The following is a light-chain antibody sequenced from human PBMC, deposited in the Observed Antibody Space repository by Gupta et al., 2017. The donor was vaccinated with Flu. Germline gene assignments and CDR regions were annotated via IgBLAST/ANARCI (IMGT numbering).Light chain of an antibody. J-gene: IGLJ2*01. CDR1: ALPKQY. CDR3: QSGDNTKNYVV. V-gene: IGLV3-25*03. Sequence: SYELTQPSSVSVSPGQTARITCSGDALPKQYASWYQQKQGQDPVLVMYKDTERPLGIPERFSGSSSGTTAALTITGVQAEDEADYYWQSGDNTKNYVVFGAGTRLTVL. CDR2: KDT.